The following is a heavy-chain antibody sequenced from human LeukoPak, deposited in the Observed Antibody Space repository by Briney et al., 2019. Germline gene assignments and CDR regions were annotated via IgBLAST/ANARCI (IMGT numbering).Heavy chain of an antibody. CDR2: FDPEDGET. J-gene: IGHJ4*02. CDR1: GYTLTELS. Sequence: ASVKVSCKVSGYTLTELSMHWVRQAPGKGLEWMGGFDPEDGETIYAQKFQGRVTMTEDTSTDTAYMELSSPRSEDTAVYYCATSWGVIVNYYFDYWGQGTLVTVSS. D-gene: IGHD3-16*02. V-gene: IGHV1-24*01. CDR3: ATSWGVIVNYYFDY.